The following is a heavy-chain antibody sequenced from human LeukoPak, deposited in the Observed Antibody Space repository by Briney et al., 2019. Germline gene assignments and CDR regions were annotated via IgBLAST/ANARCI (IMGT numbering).Heavy chain of an antibody. CDR3: ARDLGQHCTSSTCYALGYAFDF. CDR2: LSGGGRT. D-gene: IGHD2-2*01. CDR1: GFIVSDNY. J-gene: IGHJ3*01. Sequence: AGGSLRLSCAASGFIVSDNYMTWVRRTPGKGLEWVSLLSGGGRTYYADSVKGRFTISRDDSNNVLYLQMRNLRAEDTAVYYCARDLGQHCTSSTCYALGYAFDFWGQGTMVTVSS. V-gene: IGHV3-66*01.